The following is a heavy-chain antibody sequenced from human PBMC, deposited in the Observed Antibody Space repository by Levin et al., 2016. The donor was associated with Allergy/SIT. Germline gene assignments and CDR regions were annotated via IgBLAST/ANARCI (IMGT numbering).Heavy chain of an antibody. CDR2: IYPGDSDT. Sequence: VRQMPGKGLEWMGIIYPGDSDTRYSPSFQGQVTISADKSISTAYLQWSSLKASDTAMYYCARTILGEMATIVGAFDIWGQGTMVTVSS. CDR3: ARTILGEMATIVGAFDI. J-gene: IGHJ3*02. V-gene: IGHV5-51*01. D-gene: IGHD5-24*01.